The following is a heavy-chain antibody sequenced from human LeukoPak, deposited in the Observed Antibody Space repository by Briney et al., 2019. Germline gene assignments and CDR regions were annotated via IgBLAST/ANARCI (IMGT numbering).Heavy chain of an antibody. CDR2: INSDGSST. J-gene: IGHJ4*02. Sequence: GGSLRLSCAASGFTFSSYWMHWVRQAPGKGLVWVSRINSDGSSTRYVDSVKGRFTISRDNAKNTLYLQMNSLRAEDTAVYYCAGDFHVTGDNTRWGQGTLVTVSS. D-gene: IGHD7-27*01. CDR1: GFTFSSYW. V-gene: IGHV3-74*01. CDR3: AGDFHVTGDNTR.